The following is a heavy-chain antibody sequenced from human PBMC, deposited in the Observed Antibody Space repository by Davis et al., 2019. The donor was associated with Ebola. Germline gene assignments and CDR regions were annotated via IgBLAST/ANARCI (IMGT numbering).Heavy chain of an antibody. V-gene: IGHV1-46*03. J-gene: IGHJ1*01. CDR1: GYTFTSYY. CDR3: VRIDSSGGY. Sequence: AASVKVSCKASGYTFTSYYMHWVRQAPGQGLEWMGIINPSGGSTSYAQKFQGRVTMTTDTSTSTVYMELSSLRSEDTAVYFCVRIDSSGGYWGQGTLVTVSS. CDR2: INPSGGST. D-gene: IGHD6-19*01.